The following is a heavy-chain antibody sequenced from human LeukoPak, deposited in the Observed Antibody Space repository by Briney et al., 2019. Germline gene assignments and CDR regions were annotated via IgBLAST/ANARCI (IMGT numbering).Heavy chain of an antibody. CDR1: GYTFTGYY. CDR3: ARVGLAATPFWFDP. V-gene: IGHV1-2*02. D-gene: IGHD2-15*01. J-gene: IGHJ5*02. Sequence: GASVKVSCKASGYTFTGYYMHWVRQAPGQGLEWMGWINPNSGGTNYAQKFQGRVTMTRDTSISTAYMELSRLRSDDTAVYYCARVGLAATPFWFDPWGQGTLVTVSS. CDR2: INPNSGGT.